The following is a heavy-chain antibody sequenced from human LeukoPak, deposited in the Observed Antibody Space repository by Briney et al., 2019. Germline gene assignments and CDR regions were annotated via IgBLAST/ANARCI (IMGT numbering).Heavy chain of an antibody. D-gene: IGHD2-15*01. J-gene: IGHJ5*02. CDR1: GFTFSSYS. Sequence: PGGSLRLSCAASGFTFSSYSMNWVRQAPGKGLEWVSSTSSSSSYIYYADSVKGRFTISRDNAKSSLYLQMNSLRAEDTAVYYCARDSRDIVVVVAASDPGWFDPWGQGTLVTVSS. CDR3: ARDSRDIVVVVAASDPGWFDP. V-gene: IGHV3-21*01. CDR2: TSSSSSYI.